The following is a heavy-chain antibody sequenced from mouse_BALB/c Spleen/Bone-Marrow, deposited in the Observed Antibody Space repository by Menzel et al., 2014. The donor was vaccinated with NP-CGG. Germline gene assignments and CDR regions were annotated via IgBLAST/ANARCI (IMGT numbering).Heavy chain of an antibody. CDR1: GYTFTSYW. CDR3: ARERYDYDWKDY. D-gene: IGHD2-4*01. J-gene: IGHJ2*01. Sequence: QLQQSGAELVKPGASVKLSCKASGYTFTSYWMHWVKQRPGQGLEWIGEINPSNGRTNYNEEFKSKATLTVDKSSSTAYMQLSSLTSEDSAVYYCARERYDYDWKDYWGQGTTLTVSS. CDR2: INPSNGRT. V-gene: IGHV1S81*02.